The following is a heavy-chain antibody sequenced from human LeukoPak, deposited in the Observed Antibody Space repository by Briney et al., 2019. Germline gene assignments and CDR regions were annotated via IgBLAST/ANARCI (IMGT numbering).Heavy chain of an antibody. CDR3: AKDAHPADFWSGYYYHFDY. Sequence: SGGSLRLSCAASGFTFSNYGMHWVRQAPGKGLEWVAVIWYDGSNKYYGDSVKGRFTISRDNSKNTPYLQMNGLRAEDTAVYYCAKDAHPADFWSGYYYHFDYWGQGTLVTVSS. J-gene: IGHJ4*02. V-gene: IGHV3-33*06. D-gene: IGHD3-3*01. CDR1: GFTFSNYG. CDR2: IWYDGSNK.